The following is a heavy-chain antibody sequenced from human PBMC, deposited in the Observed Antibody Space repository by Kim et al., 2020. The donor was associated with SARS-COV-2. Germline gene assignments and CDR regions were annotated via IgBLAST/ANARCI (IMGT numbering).Heavy chain of an antibody. CDR3: ARASSYYYDSSGYSFDY. D-gene: IGHD3-22*01. Sequence: LMSRVTISVDTSKNQFSLKLSSVTAADTAVYYCARASSYYYDSSGYSFDYWGQGTLVTVSS. J-gene: IGHJ4*02. V-gene: IGHV4-59*01.